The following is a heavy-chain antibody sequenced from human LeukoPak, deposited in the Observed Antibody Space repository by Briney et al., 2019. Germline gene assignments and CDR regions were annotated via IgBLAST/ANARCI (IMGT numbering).Heavy chain of an antibody. CDR2: ISGTGHGT. CDR1: GFTFNNYA. V-gene: IGHV3-23*01. D-gene: IGHD2-15*01. J-gene: IGHJ4*02. CDR3: AKGQAVSVVGASLLDH. Sequence: QPGGSLRLSCAASGFTFNNYAMTRVRQAPGKGLEWVSGISGTGHGTYYADSVKGRFTISRDNSKDTLHLQMDSLRAEDTAVYLCAKGQAVSVVGASLLDHWGQGTLVTVSS.